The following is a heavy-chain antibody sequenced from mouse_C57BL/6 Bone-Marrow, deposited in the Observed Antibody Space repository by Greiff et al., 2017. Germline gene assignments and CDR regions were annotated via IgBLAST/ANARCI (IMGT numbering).Heavy chain of an antibody. CDR2: IHPNSGST. CDR3: AVLLLDAMDY. Sequence: QVQLQQPGAELVKPGASVKLSCKASGYTFTSYWMHWVKQRPGQGLEWIGMIHPNSGSTNYNEKFKSKATLTVDKSSSTAYLQLSSLTSEYSAVYYCAVLLLDAMDYWGQGTSVTVSS. V-gene: IGHV1-64*01. D-gene: IGHD1-1*01. J-gene: IGHJ4*01. CDR1: GYTFTSYW.